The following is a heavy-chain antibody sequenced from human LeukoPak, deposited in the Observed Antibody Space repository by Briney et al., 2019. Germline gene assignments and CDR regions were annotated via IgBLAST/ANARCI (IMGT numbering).Heavy chain of an antibody. CDR3: ATHYNSGQFTYYFDQ. Sequence: AAVKVSCKVAGYTFTSFGISWVRQAPGQGLEWMAWIGVYNGDTKFAPKFEGRVTLATDTSAGNSYLELTRLTSDDTAVYYCATHYNSGQFTYYFDQWGQGTLVTASA. CDR2: IGVYNGDT. CDR1: GYTFTSFG. V-gene: IGHV1-18*01. J-gene: IGHJ4*02. D-gene: IGHD6-19*01.